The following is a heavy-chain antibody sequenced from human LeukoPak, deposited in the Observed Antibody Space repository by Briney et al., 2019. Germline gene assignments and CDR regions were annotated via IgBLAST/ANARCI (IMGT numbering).Heavy chain of an antibody. CDR1: GYTFTGYY. D-gene: IGHD6-19*01. CDR3: AREIAVAGTGGNWFDP. J-gene: IGHJ5*02. Sequence: ASVKVSCKASGYTFTGYYMHWVRQAPGQGLEWMGWINPNSGGTNSAQKFQGRVTMTRDTSISTAYMELSRLRSDDTAVYYCAREIAVAGTGGNWFDPWGQGTLVTVSS. CDR2: INPNSGGT. V-gene: IGHV1-2*02.